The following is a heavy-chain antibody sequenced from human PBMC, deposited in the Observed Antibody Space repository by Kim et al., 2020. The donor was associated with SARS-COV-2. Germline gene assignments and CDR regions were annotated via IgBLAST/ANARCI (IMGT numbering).Heavy chain of an antibody. CDR2: ISAYNGNT. D-gene: IGHD3-10*01. J-gene: IGHJ4*02. CDR3: ARVQYYYGSGTTPVDY. CDR1: GYTFTSYG. V-gene: IGHV1-18*04. Sequence: ASVKVSCKASGYTFTSYGISWVRQAPGQGLEWMGWISAYNGNTNYAQKLQGRVTMTTDTSTSTAYMELRSLRSDDTAVYYCARVQYYYGSGTTPVDYWGQGTLVTVSS.